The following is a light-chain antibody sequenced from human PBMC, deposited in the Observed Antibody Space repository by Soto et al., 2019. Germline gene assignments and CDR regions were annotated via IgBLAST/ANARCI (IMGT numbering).Light chain of an antibody. Sequence: DIQMTQSPSFVSASVGDRVTITCRASQDISKWLAWYQQKPGRAPKILIFAASTLQRGVPSRFSGSGSGTDFSLTTSSLQTEESDTYYYEQADSIPFTIGCGTKVDFK. CDR1: QDISKW. CDR2: AAS. V-gene: IGKV1-12*01. J-gene: IGKJ4*01. CDR3: EQADSIPFT.